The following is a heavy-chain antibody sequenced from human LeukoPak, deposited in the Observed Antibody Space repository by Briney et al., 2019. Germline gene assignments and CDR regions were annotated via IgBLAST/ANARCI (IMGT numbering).Heavy chain of an antibody. CDR3: ARLLARLSSSFDY. V-gene: IGHV5-51*01. Sequence: GESLKISCKGSGYSFTSYWSGWVRQMPGKGLEWMGIIYPGDSDTRYTPSFQGQVTISADKSISTAYLQLSSLKASDTAMYYCARLLARLSSSFDYWGQGTLVTVSS. CDR2: IYPGDSDT. CDR1: GYSFTSYW. J-gene: IGHJ4*02. D-gene: IGHD6-6*01.